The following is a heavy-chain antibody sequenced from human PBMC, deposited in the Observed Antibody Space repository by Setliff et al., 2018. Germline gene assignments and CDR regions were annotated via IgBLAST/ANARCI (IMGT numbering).Heavy chain of an antibody. V-gene: IGHV3-23*01. Sequence: GGSLRLSCVTSGFAFTSYDMTWARQAPGKGLEWVASINNGGVSADYTDSVKGRFTISRDNSRNTLYLQMKSLRAEDTAIYYCATSTITTYYFDYWGHGTLVTVSS. J-gene: IGHJ4*01. D-gene: IGHD4-4*01. CDR2: INNGGVSA. CDR1: GFAFTSYD. CDR3: ATSTITTYYFDY.